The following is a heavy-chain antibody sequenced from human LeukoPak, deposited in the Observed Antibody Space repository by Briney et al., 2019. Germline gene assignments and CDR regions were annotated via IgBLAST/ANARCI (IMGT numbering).Heavy chain of an antibody. D-gene: IGHD6-13*01. CDR2: IYSGGST. J-gene: IGHJ4*02. CDR1: GFTVSSNY. V-gene: IGHV3-53*01. CDR3: AKGVQQLVYWVDY. Sequence: PGGSLRLSCAASGFTVSSNYMSWVRQAPGKGLEWVSVIYSGGSTYYADSVKGRFTISRDNSKNTLYLQMNSLRAEDTAVYYCAKGVQQLVYWVDYWGQGTLVTVSS.